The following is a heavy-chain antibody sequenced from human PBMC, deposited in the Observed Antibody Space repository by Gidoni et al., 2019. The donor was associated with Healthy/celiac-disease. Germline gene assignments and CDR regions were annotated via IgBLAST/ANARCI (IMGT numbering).Heavy chain of an antibody. Sequence: EVQLLESGGGLVQPGGSLSLSCAASGFTFSRYVMSWVRQAPGKGLEWVSAISGSGGSTYYADYVKGRFTISRDNSKNTLYLQMNSLRAEDTAVYYCAKFQSIAVAGYFDYWGQGTLVTVSS. J-gene: IGHJ4*02. CDR2: ISGSGGST. CDR1: GFTFSRYV. D-gene: IGHD6-19*01. V-gene: IGHV3-23*01. CDR3: AKFQSIAVAGYFDY.